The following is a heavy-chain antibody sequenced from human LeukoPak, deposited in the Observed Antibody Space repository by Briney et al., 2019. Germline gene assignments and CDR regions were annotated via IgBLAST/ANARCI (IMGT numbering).Heavy chain of an antibody. J-gene: IGHJ4*02. Sequence: PGGSLRLSCAASGFTFSGYVMTWVRQAPGKGLEWVSAISASGGNTYYADSVKGRFTTSRDNSKNTLSLQMNSLRAEDTAVYYCAKDRDHYGSGSYSYYFDYWGQGTLVTVSS. V-gene: IGHV3-23*01. CDR3: AKDRDHYGSGSYSYYFDY. D-gene: IGHD3-10*01. CDR1: GFTFSGYV. CDR2: ISASGGNT.